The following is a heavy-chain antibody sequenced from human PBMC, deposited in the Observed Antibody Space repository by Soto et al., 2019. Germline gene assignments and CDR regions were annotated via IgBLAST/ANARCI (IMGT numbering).Heavy chain of an antibody. CDR3: ATSLSGYHNNY. Sequence: VQSGGGLVQPGGSLRLSCAASGFTFSPHEMVWVRQAPGKGLEWLAFIHYDGRTTYYTDSVKGRFTITRDNAANALYLQMNSLRVGDTAIYYCATSLSGYHNNYWGQGTLVTVSS. CDR2: IHYDGRTT. CDR1: GFTFSPHE. D-gene: IGHD3-3*01. J-gene: IGHJ4*03. V-gene: IGHV3-48*03.